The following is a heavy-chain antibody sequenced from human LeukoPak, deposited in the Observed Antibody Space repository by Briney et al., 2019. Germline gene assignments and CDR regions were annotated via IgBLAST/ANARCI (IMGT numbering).Heavy chain of an antibody. CDR1: GFTFSTYT. J-gene: IGHJ4*02. CDR2: SSYDRSNK. V-gene: IGHV3-30-3*01. CDR3: ATLGTYDY. Sequence: RAGGSLRLSCAASGFTFSTYTMHWVRQAPGKGLEWVAFSSYDRSNKYYADSVKGRFTISRDNSKNTLFLQMDSLRPEDTGVYYCATLGTYDYWGQGTLVTVSS.